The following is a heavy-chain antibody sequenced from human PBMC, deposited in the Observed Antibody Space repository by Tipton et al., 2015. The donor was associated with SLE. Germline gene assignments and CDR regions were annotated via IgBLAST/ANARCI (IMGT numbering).Heavy chain of an antibody. V-gene: IGHV1-69*01. CDR2: VIPIFGTA. CDR3: ARLVGATTGASFDY. Sequence: QPGAEVKKPGSSVKVSCKASGGTFSSYAISWVRQAPGQGLEWMGGVIPIFGTANYAQKFQGRVTITADESTSTAYMELSSLRSEDTAVYYCARLVGATTGASFDYWGQGTLVTVSS. J-gene: IGHJ4*02. D-gene: IGHD1-26*01. CDR1: GGTFSSYA.